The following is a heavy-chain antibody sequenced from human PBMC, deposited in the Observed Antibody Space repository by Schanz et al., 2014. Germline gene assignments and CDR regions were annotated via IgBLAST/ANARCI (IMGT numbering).Heavy chain of an antibody. V-gene: IGHV3-23*04. Sequence: VQLEESGGGVVQPGGSLRLSCAASGFTFSNHALSWVRQAPGKGLEWVSGLTEGGGGTYYTDAVKGRFTISRDSSKNTLYLQMNSLRAEDTAVYYCARLDSSSWYPRYWGQGTLVTVSS. CDR1: GFTFSNHA. J-gene: IGHJ4*02. CDR2: LTEGGGGT. D-gene: IGHD6-13*01. CDR3: ARLDSSSWYPRY.